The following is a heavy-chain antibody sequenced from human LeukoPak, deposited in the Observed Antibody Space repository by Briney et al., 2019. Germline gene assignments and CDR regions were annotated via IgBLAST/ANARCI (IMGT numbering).Heavy chain of an antibody. D-gene: IGHD5-18*01. J-gene: IGHJ4*02. CDR2: IDPSDSET. V-gene: IGHV5-51*01. CDR1: GYPFTSYW. Sequence: GESLKISCKASGYPFTSYWIGWVRQMPGKGLEWMGIIDPSDSETRYTPSFQGQVTISVDKSLTTTYLQWNSLKASDTAMYYCARQTAMGRSGDYWGQRALVTVSS. CDR3: ARQTAMGRSGDY.